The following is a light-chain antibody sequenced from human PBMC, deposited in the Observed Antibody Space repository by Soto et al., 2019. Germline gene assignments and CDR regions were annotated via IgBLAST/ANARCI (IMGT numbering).Light chain of an antibody. V-gene: IGKV3-11*01. Sequence: EIVMTQSPASLSLSPGERATLSCRASQSVRSYLAWYQQKPGQAPRLLLFDASHRATGIPVRFSGSGSGTDFPLTISNLEPEDFAVYYCQQRSDWPLTFGGGTEVEIK. CDR1: QSVRSY. J-gene: IGKJ4*01. CDR3: QQRSDWPLT. CDR2: DAS.